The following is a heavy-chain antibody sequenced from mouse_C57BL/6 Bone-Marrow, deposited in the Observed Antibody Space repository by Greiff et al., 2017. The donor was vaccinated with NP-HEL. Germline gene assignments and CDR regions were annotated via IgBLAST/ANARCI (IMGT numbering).Heavy chain of an antibody. CDR2: IDPENGDT. D-gene: IGHD1-1*01. Sequence: EVKLMESGAELVRPGASVKLSCTASGFNIKDDYMHWVKQRPEQGLEWIGWIDPENGDTEYASKFQGKATITADTASNTAYLQLSSLTSEDTAVYYCTTYYYGSYFDYWGQGTTLTVSS. CDR1: GFNIKDDY. J-gene: IGHJ2*01. V-gene: IGHV14-4*01. CDR3: TTYYYGSYFDY.